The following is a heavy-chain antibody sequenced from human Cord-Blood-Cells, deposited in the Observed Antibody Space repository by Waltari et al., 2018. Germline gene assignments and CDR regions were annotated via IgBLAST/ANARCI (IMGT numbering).Heavy chain of an antibody. CDR3: ARDGCSSTSCYAFDI. Sequence: QVQLVQSGAEVKKPGASVTVSCTAPGYTFTGYYMHWVRQAPGQGLGWMGWINPNSGGTNYAQKFQGRVTMTRDTSISTAYMELSRLRSDDTAVYYCARDGCSSTSCYAFDIWGQGTMVTVSS. CDR2: INPNSGGT. CDR1: GYTFTGYY. D-gene: IGHD2-2*01. J-gene: IGHJ3*02. V-gene: IGHV1-2*02.